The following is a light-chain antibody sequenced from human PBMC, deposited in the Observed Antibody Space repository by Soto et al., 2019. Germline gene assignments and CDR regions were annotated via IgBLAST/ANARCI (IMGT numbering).Light chain of an antibody. CDR1: QGISSY. Sequence: DIQLTQSPSFLSASVGDRVTITCRASQGISSYLAWYQQKPGKAPKLLIYAASTLQSGVPSRFSGSGSGTEFTLTISSLQPEDFATYYCQQLNSYPLFGQGTRLAIK. CDR2: AAS. V-gene: IGKV1-9*01. J-gene: IGKJ5*01. CDR3: QQLNSYPL.